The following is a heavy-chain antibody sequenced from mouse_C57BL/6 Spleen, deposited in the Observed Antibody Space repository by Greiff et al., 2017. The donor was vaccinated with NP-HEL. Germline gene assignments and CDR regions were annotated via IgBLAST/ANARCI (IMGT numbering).Heavy chain of an antibody. CDR3: AKSPQTGFDY. CDR2: ISYDGSN. D-gene: IGHD4-1*01. V-gene: IGHV3-6*01. CDR1: GYSITSGYY. Sequence: VQLQQSGPGLVKPSQSLSLTCSVTGYSITSGYYWNWIRQFPGNKLEWMGYISYDGSNNYNPSLKNRISITRDTSKNQFFLKLNSVTTEDTATYYCAKSPQTGFDYWGQGTTLTVSS. J-gene: IGHJ2*01.